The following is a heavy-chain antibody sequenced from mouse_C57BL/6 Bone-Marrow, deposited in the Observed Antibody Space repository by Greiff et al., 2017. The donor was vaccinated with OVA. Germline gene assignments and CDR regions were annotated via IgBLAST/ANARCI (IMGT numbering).Heavy chain of an antibody. Sequence: QVQLQQSGAELVRPGTSVKMSCKASGYTFTNYWIGWAKQRPGHGLEWIGDIYPGGGYTTYNEKFKGTATLTADKSSSTAYMQFSSLTSEDSAIYYCARALDNYYGSSYSFAYWGQGTLVTVSA. J-gene: IGHJ3*01. CDR3: ARALDNYYGSSYSFAY. CDR1: GYTFTNYW. V-gene: IGHV1-63*01. CDR2: IYPGGGYT. D-gene: IGHD1-1*01.